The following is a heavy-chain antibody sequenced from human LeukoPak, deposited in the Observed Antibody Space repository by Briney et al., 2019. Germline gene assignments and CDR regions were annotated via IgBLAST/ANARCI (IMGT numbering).Heavy chain of an antibody. CDR2: ITGSGGIT. D-gene: IGHD6-13*01. J-gene: IGHJ6*02. Sequence: GGSLRLSCAASGFTFSSYWMNWVRQAPGKGLEWVSVITGSGGITYYADSVKGRFTISKDNSKNTVYLQMSSLRVDDTAVYYCAKAASSSWPSYYYGMDVWGQGTTVTVSS. CDR3: AKAASSSWPSYYYGMDV. CDR1: GFTFSSYW. V-gene: IGHV3-23*01.